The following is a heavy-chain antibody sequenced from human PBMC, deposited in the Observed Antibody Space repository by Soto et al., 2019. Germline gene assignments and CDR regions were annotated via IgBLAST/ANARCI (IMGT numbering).Heavy chain of an antibody. D-gene: IGHD3-10*01. CDR1: GDSISSYY. CDR2: IYYTGST. V-gene: IGHV4-59*08. J-gene: IGHJ6*02. Sequence: SETLSLTCIVSGDSISSYYWSWIRQPPGKGLEWIGYIYYTGSTTYNPSLSGRATISLDTSKTQFSLELSSVTAAHTAVYYCARHVFGSEYFYGMDVWGQGTTVTVSS. CDR3: ARHVFGSEYFYGMDV.